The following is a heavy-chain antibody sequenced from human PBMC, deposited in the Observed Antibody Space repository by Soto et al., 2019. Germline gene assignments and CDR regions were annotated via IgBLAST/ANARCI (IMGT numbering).Heavy chain of an antibody. CDR3: ARVTLRAGNWFDP. Sequence: GXSVKVSCKASGYTFTDYFIHWVRQAPVQGFEWMGWINPKSRGTTYAQKFQGRVTMTRDTSNTTAYMELRGLRSDDTAIYYCARVTLRAGNWFDPWGQGTLVTVS. V-gene: IGHV1-2*02. J-gene: IGHJ5*02. CDR1: GYTFTDYF. CDR2: INPKSRGT.